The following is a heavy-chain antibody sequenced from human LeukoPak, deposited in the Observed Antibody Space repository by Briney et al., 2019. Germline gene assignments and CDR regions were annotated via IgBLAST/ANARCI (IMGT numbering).Heavy chain of an antibody. D-gene: IGHD4-17*01. V-gene: IGHV3-11*01. J-gene: IGHJ4*02. Sequence: GGSLRLSCAASGFTFSDYYMSWLRQAPGKGLEWVSYISSSGSTIYYADSVKGRFTISRDNAKNSLYLQMNSLRAEDTAVYYCARLRDDYGDYAYFDYWGQGTLVTVSS. CDR2: ISSSGSTI. CDR1: GFTFSDYY. CDR3: ARLRDDYGDYAYFDY.